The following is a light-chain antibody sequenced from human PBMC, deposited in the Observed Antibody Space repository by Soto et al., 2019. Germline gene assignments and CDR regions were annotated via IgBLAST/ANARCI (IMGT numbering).Light chain of an antibody. Sequence: DIVMTQSPDSLAVSLGERATINCKSSQTVLHGSNYLAWYQQRPGQPPTLLIYWASTRESGVPGRLRGSGCETDFTLTISSLQAEDVAIYYCQQYYTIPVTFGQGTKVELK. CDR1: QTVLHGSNY. CDR3: QQYYTIPVT. CDR2: WAS. V-gene: IGKV4-1*01. J-gene: IGKJ1*01.